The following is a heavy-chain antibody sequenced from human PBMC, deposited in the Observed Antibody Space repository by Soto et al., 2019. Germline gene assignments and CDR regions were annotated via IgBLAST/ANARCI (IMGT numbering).Heavy chain of an antibody. Sequence: EVQLLESGGGLVQPGGSLRLSCAASGFTFSSYAMSWVRQAPGKGLEWVSAISGSGGSTYYADSVKGRFTISRDNSKNTLYLQMNSLRAEDTAVYYCARNGVDCSSTSCYQKANYDGMDVWGQGTTVTVSS. CDR2: ISGSGGST. CDR1: GFTFSSYA. D-gene: IGHD2-2*01. J-gene: IGHJ6*02. V-gene: IGHV3-23*01. CDR3: ARNGVDCSSTSCYQKANYDGMDV.